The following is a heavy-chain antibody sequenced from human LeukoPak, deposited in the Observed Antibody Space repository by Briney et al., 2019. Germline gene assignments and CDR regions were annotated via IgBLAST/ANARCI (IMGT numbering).Heavy chain of an antibody. CDR3: ARDQTQGYGDPEYYFDY. J-gene: IGHJ4*02. V-gene: IGHV1-46*02. CDR2: INPSGGST. D-gene: IGHD4-17*01. Sequence: ASVKVSCKASGYTFNSYYMHWVRQAPGQGLEWMGIINPSGGSTSYAQKFQGRVTMTRDTSTSTVYMELSSLRSEDTAVYYCARDQTQGYGDPEYYFDYWGQGTLVTVSS. CDR1: GYTFNSYY.